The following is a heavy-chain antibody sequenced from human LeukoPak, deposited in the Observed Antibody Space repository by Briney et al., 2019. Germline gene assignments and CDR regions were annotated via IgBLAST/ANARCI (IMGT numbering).Heavy chain of an antibody. D-gene: IGHD3-3*01. CDR3: ARGSLNFGYYFDY. J-gene: IGHJ4*02. V-gene: IGHV3-53*04. CDR2: IYSGGST. Sequence: PGGSLRLSCAAFGFTVSSDYMSWVRQAPGKGLEWVSVIYSGGSTYYADSVKGRFTISRHNSKNTVYFQMNSLRAEDTAMYYCARGSLNFGYYFDYWGQGTLVTVSS. CDR1: GFTVSSDY.